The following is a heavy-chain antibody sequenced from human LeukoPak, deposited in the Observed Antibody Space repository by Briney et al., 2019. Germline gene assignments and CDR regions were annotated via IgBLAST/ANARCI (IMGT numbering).Heavy chain of an antibody. D-gene: IGHD3-3*01. CDR1: GGSISSYH. CDR2: TYNSGST. J-gene: IGHJ3*02. V-gene: IGHV4-59*01. CDR3: AGGIFGVVINAFHI. Sequence: SETLSLTCTVSGGSISSYHWSWIRQPPGKGLEWIGDTYNSGSTNQNPSLQSRVTISVDTSKNQFSLKLSSVTAADTAVYYCAGGIFGVVINAFHIWGQGTMVTVSS.